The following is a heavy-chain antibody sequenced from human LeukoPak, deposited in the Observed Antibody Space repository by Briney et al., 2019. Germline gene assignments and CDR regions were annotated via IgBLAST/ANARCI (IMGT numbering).Heavy chain of an antibody. V-gene: IGHV4-34*01. CDR1: GGSFSGYY. D-gene: IGHD2-8*01. Sequence: TSETLSLTCAVYGGSFSGYYWSWIRQPPGEGLEWIGSIYYSGSTYYNPSLKSRVTISVDTSKNQFSLKLSSVTAADTAVYYCARGKKLGIVLMVYARYYYYMDVWGKGTTVTVSS. J-gene: IGHJ6*03. CDR3: ARGKKLGIVLMVYARYYYYMDV. CDR2: IYYSGST.